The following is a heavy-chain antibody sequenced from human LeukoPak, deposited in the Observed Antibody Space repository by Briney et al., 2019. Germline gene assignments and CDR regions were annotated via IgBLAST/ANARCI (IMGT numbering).Heavy chain of an antibody. CDR3: AREVGGSAFDI. J-gene: IGHJ3*02. D-gene: IGHD3-16*01. CDR1: GFTFSNYG. Sequence: GGSLRLSCAASGFTFSNYGMHWVRQAPGKGLEWISYISSSGTTIYYADSVKGRFTISRHNSKNTLYLQMNSLRAEDTAVYYCAREVGGSAFDIWGQGTMVTVSS. CDR2: ISSSGTTI. V-gene: IGHV3-48*01.